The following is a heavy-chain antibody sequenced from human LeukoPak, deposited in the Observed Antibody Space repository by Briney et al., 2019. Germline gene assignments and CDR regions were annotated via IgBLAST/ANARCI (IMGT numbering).Heavy chain of an antibody. CDR2: ISNGNT. J-gene: IGHJ5*02. V-gene: IGHV3-23*01. CDR1: GFPFSNHA. D-gene: IGHD2-15*01. CDR3: VREAGYCASVCLKSNWFDP. Sequence: GGSLRLSCAASGFPFSNHAMSWVRQPPGKGLEWVAAISNGNTYYADSVRGRFAISRDDSKNMVYLQMNSLRDEDTALYYCVREAGYCASVCLKSNWFDPWGQGALVTVSS.